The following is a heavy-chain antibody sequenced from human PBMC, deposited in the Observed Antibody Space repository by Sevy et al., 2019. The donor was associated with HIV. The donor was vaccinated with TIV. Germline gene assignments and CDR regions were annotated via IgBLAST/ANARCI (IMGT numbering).Heavy chain of an antibody. Sequence: GGSLRLSCAASGFTLSNAWMSWVRQAPGKGLEWVGRIKSKTDGGTTDYAAYAAPVKGGFTISTNDSQNTLYLQMNSVKTEDTAVYYCTTEGLYCSGGSCYSEGFDYWGQGTLVTVSS. CDR2: IKSKTDGGTT. CDR1: GFTLSNAW. J-gene: IGHJ4*02. D-gene: IGHD2-15*01. V-gene: IGHV3-15*01. CDR3: TTEGLYCSGGSCYSEGFDY.